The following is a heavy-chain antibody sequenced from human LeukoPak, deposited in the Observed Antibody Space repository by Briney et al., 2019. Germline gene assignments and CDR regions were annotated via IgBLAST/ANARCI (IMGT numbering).Heavy chain of an antibody. Sequence: PSETLSLTCTVSGVSVSSGSYYWSWIRQPPGKGLEWIGYIYYSGSTNYNPSLKSRVTISVDTSKNQFSLKLSSVTAADTAVYYCAREADIGKLPTYYYYYGMDVWGQGTTVTVSS. V-gene: IGHV4-61*01. J-gene: IGHJ6*02. CDR1: GVSVSSGSYY. D-gene: IGHD2-15*01. CDR3: AREADIGKLPTYYYYYGMDV. CDR2: IYYSGST.